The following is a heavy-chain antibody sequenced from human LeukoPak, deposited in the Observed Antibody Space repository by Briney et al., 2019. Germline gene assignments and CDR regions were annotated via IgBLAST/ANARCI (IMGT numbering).Heavy chain of an antibody. D-gene: IGHD6-13*01. CDR3: ARAATQYSSSWTNFDY. Sequence: SETLSLTCAVYGGSFSGYYWSWIRQPPGKGLEWIGEINHSGSTNYNPSLKSRVTMSVDTSKNQFSLKLSSVTAADTAVYYCARAATQYSSSWTNFDYWGQGTLVTVSS. J-gene: IGHJ4*02. V-gene: IGHV4-34*01. CDR1: GGSFSGYY. CDR2: INHSGST.